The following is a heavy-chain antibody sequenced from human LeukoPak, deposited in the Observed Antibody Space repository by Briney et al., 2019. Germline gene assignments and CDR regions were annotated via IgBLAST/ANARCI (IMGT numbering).Heavy chain of an antibody. CDR2: ITSNGGST. Sequence: GGSLRLSCAVSGFTFSSYTMHWVRQAPGKGLEYVSAITSNGGSTYYANSVKGRFTISRDNSKNTLYLQMGSLRVEDMAVYYCARGRGLDLPYYYYMDVWGKGTTVTVSS. V-gene: IGHV3-64*01. CDR3: ARGRGLDLPYYYYMDV. D-gene: IGHD3-10*01. CDR1: GFTFSSYT. J-gene: IGHJ6*03.